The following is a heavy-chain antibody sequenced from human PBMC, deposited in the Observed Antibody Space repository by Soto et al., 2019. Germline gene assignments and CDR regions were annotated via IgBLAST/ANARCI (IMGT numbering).Heavy chain of an antibody. CDR1: GGSISSTSYY. CDR3: ARHRRETGTYAQPLDY. D-gene: IGHD1-1*01. CDR2: ISYGGST. J-gene: IGHJ4*02. Sequence: PSETLSLTCTVSGGSISSTSYYWGWVRQPPEKGLEWIGAISYGGSTYHNPSPRSRVTIFVDTSKSQFSLDLTSVTAADTAVYYCARHRRETGTYAQPLDYWGQGTLVTVSS. V-gene: IGHV4-39*01.